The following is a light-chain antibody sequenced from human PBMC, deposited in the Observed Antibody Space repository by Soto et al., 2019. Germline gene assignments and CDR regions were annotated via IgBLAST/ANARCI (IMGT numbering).Light chain of an antibody. CDR2: VEGSGSY. Sequence: QPVLTQSSSASASLGSSVKLTCTLSSGHSSNIIAWHQQQPGKAPRYLMKVEGSGSYNKGSGVPDRFSGSRSGADRYLTFSNLQFEDEADYYCETWDSNTRVFGGGTKLTVL. V-gene: IGLV4-60*02. CDR1: SGHSSNI. J-gene: IGLJ3*02. CDR3: ETWDSNTRV.